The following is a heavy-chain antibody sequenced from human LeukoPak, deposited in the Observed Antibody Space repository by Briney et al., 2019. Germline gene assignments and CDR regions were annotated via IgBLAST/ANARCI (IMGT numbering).Heavy chain of an antibody. V-gene: IGHV4-59*01. CDR2: IYYSGHT. CDR3: ARQRRNGGIAASNDAFDI. Sequence: SETLSLTCNVSGGSISGYFWNWIRQPPGKGLEWIGNIYYSGHTNYKPSLKNRVTISLDTSKNQFSLKLTSVTAADTAMYYCARQRRNGGIAASNDAFDIWGQGTMVTVSS. J-gene: IGHJ3*02. CDR1: GGSISGYF. D-gene: IGHD6-13*01.